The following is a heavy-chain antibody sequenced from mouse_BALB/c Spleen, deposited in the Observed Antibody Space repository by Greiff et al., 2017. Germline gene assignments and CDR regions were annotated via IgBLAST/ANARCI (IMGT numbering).Heavy chain of an antibody. CDR1: GFTFSSYT. CDR3: ARQYGNYLYYFDY. D-gene: IGHD2-10*02. J-gene: IGHJ2*01. V-gene: IGHV5-12-2*01. CDR2: ISNGGGST. Sequence: EVQLVESGGGLVQPGGSLKLSCAASGFTFSSYTMPWVRQTPEKRLEWVAYISNGGGSTNYPDTVKGRFTISRDNAKNTLYLQMSSLKSEDTAMYYCARQYGNYLYYFDYWGQGTTLTVSS.